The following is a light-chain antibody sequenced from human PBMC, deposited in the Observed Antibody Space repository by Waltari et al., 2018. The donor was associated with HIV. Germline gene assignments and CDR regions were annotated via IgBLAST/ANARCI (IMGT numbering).Light chain of an antibody. CDR2: QGT. Sequence: SYELTQPPSVSVSPGQTASITCPGDQLGAKFASWYQQRPGQSPVMVIFQGTERPSGIPERFSGSNSGNSATLTISGTQTFDEADYFCQAWDNTTPIFGGGTKLTVL. J-gene: IGLJ2*01. CDR1: QLGAKF. CDR3: QAWDNTTPI. V-gene: IGLV3-1*01.